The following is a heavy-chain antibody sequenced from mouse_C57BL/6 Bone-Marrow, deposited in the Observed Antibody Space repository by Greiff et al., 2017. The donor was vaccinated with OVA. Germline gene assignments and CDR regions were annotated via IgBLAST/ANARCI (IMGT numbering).Heavy chain of an antibody. CDR3: ARARLYDGNYVDWYFDV. CDR1: GYTFTSYW. CDR2: IDPNSGGT. Sequence: QVQLQQPGAELVKPGASVKLSCKASGYTFTSYWMHWVKQRPGRGLEWIGRIDPNSGGTKYNEKFKSKATLTVNKPSSPAYMQLSSLTSEDSAVYYWARARLYDGNYVDWYFDVWGTGTTVTVSS. D-gene: IGHD2-3*01. J-gene: IGHJ1*03. V-gene: IGHV1-72*01.